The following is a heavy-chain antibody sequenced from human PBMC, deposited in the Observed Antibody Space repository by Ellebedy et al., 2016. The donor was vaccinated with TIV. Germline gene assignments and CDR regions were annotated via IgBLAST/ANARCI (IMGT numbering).Heavy chain of an antibody. Sequence: GESLKISCAASGFTFSDYVMAWVRQVPGKGLEWVSAVSERDGRTFYADSVKGRFSISRDNFDNTLFLHMYSLTAGDTAVYYCTKRADNWGFFDYWGHGTLVTVSS. CDR2: VSERDGRT. V-gene: IGHV3-23*01. D-gene: IGHD1-1*01. J-gene: IGHJ4*01. CDR3: TKRADNWGFFDY. CDR1: GFTFSDYV.